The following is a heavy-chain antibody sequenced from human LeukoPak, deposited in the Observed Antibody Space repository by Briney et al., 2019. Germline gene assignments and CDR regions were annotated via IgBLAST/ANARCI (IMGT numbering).Heavy chain of an antibody. Sequence: SETLSLTCTVSGYSISSGYFWGWIRQPPGKGLECLAYIYGSGGTNYNHSLHSRVTISLDTSNNPFSLNLSTLTAADTAVYYCARHAGRWPAFHGFDIWGQGTMVTVSS. CDR2: IYGSGGT. CDR1: GYSISSGYF. V-gene: IGHV4-59*08. D-gene: IGHD4-23*01. CDR3: ARHAGRWPAFHGFDI. J-gene: IGHJ3*02.